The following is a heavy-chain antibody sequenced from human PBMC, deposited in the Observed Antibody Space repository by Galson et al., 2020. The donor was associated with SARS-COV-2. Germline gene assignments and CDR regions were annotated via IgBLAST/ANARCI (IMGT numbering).Heavy chain of an antibody. CDR2: INQSGNT. Sequence: SETLSLTCAVSGASLSGYYWNWIRQPPEKGLEWIVEINQSGNTNYNPSLRSRVTISVDTSKNQFSLKLTSVTAADTAFYYCARVASAAGISGGFDYWGQGALVTVSS. V-gene: IGHV4-34*01. J-gene: IGHJ4*02. CDR1: GASLSGYY. CDR3: ARVASAAGISGGFDY. D-gene: IGHD6-13*01.